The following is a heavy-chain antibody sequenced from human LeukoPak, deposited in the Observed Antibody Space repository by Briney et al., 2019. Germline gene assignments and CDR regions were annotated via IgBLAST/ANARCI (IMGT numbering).Heavy chain of an antibody. D-gene: IGHD4-23*01. CDR2: IYPGGSDT. CDR3: ARQYYGDNSGFDY. CDR1: GYSFTTYW. Sequence: GESLQISCQGSGYSFTTYWIGWVRQMPGKGLEWIAIIYPGGSDTRYSPSFQGQVTISADKSISTAYLQWSSLKASDTAMYYCARQYYGDNSGFDYWGQGTPVTVSS. J-gene: IGHJ4*02. V-gene: IGHV5-51*01.